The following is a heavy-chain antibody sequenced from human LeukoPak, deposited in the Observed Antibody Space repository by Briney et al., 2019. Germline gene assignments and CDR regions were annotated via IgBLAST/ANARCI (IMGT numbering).Heavy chain of an antibody. CDR1: GGTLSTHA. D-gene: IGHD5-18*01. Sequence: SVKVSCKASGGTLSTHAVSWMRHAPGQGLEWMGGIILISPTANYAQKFQDRVTITMDHYTTYMELSSLRSDDTAVYYCAAGRVSDTTLVSWFDTWGQGTLVTVSS. CDR3: AAGRVSDTTLVSWFDT. CDR2: IILISPTA. V-gene: IGHV1-69*05. J-gene: IGHJ5*02.